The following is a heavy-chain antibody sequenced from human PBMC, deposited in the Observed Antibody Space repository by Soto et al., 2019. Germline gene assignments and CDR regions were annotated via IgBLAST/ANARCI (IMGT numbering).Heavy chain of an antibody. Sequence: QVHLVQSGAEVKKPGASVNVSCQASGSITNHHMHWVRQAPGQGLEWMGIFNPSGLSTTYAQKFQGRVTITSDTSTITVYMELSSLTSEDTAVYFCAKVTHRGPIAVAGPLGSWGQGTLVIVSS. V-gene: IGHV1-46*01. D-gene: IGHD6-19*01. CDR2: FNPSGLST. CDR3: AKVTHRGPIAVAGPLGS. J-gene: IGHJ4*02. CDR1: GSITNHH.